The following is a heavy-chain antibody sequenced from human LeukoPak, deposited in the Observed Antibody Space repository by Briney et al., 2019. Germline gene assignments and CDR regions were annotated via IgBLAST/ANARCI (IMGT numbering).Heavy chain of an antibody. CDR2: INHSGST. CDR1: GGSFSGYY. J-gene: IGHJ4*02. CDR3: ANLDSSGYYYVFDY. V-gene: IGHV4-34*01. D-gene: IGHD3-22*01. Sequence: PSETLSLTCAVYGGSFSGYYRSWIRQPPGKGLEWIGEINHSGSTNYNPSLKSRVTISVDTSKNQFSLKLSSVTAADTAVYYCANLDSSGYYYVFDYWGQGTLVTVSS.